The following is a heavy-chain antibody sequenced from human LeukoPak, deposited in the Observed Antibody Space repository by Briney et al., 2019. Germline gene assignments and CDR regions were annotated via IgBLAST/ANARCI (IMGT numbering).Heavy chain of an antibody. D-gene: IGHD5-18*01. CDR1: GGSISSHY. CDR2: IYYSGST. J-gene: IGHJ4*02. CDR3: ARNNVDTAIDY. Sequence: SETLSLTCTVSGGSISSHYWSWIRQPPGKGLEWIGYIYYSGSTNYNPSLKSRVTISVDTSKNQFSLKLSSVTAADTAVYYCARNNVDTAIDYWGQGTLVTVSS. V-gene: IGHV4-59*11.